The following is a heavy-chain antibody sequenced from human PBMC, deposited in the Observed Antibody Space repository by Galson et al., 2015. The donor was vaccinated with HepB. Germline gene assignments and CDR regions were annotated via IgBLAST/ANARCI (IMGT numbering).Heavy chain of an antibody. CDR1: GYSFTSYW. V-gene: IGHV5-10-1*01. CDR2: IDPSDSYT. CDR3: ARHRHDYYGSGSWRCFDY. Sequence: QSGAEVKKPGESLRISCTGSGYSFTSYWISWVRQMPGKGLEWMGRIDPSDSYTNYSPSFQGHVTISADKSISTAYLQWSSLKASDTAMYYCARHRHDYYGSGSWRCFDYWGQGTLVTVSS. J-gene: IGHJ4*02. D-gene: IGHD3-10*01.